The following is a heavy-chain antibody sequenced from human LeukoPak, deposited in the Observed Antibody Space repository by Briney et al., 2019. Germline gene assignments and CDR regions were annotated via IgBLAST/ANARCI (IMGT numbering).Heavy chain of an antibody. CDR1: GFTFSSYS. Sequence: GGSPRLSCAASGFTFSSYSMNWVRQAPGKGLEWVSYISSSSSTIYYAGSVKGRFTISRDNAKNSLYLQMNSLRAEDTAVYYCARGPYSGYAAFDYWGQGTLVTVSS. D-gene: IGHD5-12*01. V-gene: IGHV3-48*01. CDR3: ARGPYSGYAAFDY. J-gene: IGHJ4*02. CDR2: ISSSSSTI.